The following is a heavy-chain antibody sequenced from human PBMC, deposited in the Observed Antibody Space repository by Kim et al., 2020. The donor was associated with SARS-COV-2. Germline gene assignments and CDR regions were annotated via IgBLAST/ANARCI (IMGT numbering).Heavy chain of an antibody. CDR3: VRGAAMVITNWFDS. Sequence: GGSLRLSCAASGFTFDDYSMHCVRQAPGKGLEWVSSISGSSNYRYYADSMSGRITISRDNSRNSLYLQMSGLRADDTAFYYCVRGAAMVITNWFDSWG. V-gene: IGHV3-21*01. CDR2: ISGSSNYR. J-gene: IGHJ5*01. D-gene: IGHD3-22*01. CDR1: GFTFDDYS.